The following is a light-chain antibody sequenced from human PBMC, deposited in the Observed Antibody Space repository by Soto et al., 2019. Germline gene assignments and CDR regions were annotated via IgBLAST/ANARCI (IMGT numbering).Light chain of an antibody. CDR1: QYVSSIY. Sequence: EIVLTQSPGTLSLSPGERATLSCRASQYVSSIYIAWYQHKPGQAPRLLIYGASNRATRVPDRFSGSWSGADFTLTISRVEPEDFAVYYCQRYGGSPGTFGGGTKVEIK. CDR3: QRYGGSPGT. J-gene: IGKJ4*01. V-gene: IGKV3-20*01. CDR2: GAS.